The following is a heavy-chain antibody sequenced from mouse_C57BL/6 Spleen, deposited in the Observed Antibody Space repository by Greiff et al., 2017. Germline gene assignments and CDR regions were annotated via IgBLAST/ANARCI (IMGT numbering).Heavy chain of an antibody. D-gene: IGHD2-4*01. J-gene: IGHJ3*01. CDR1: GYSITSGYY. V-gene: IGHV3-6*01. Sequence: EVQLVESGPGLVKPSQSLSLTCSVTGYSITSGYYWNWIRQFPGNKLEWMGYISYDGSNYYHTSLTNRISITRDTSKNQFFLKLNSVTTEDTATYCCARADYDSAYWGQGTLVTVSA. CDR3: ARADYDSAY. CDR2: ISYDGSN.